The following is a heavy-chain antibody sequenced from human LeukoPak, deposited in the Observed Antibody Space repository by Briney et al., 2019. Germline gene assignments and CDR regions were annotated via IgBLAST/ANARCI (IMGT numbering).Heavy chain of an antibody. CDR2: ISSSGSTI. J-gene: IGHJ4*02. CDR3: ARDGSGWHYFDY. Sequence: GGSLRLSCAASGFTFSSYEMNWVRQAPGKGLEWVSYISSSGSTIYYADSVKGRFTISRDNAKNSLYLQMNSLRAEDTAVYYCARDGSGWHYFDYWGQGTLVTVSS. CDR1: GFTFSSYE. D-gene: IGHD6-19*01. V-gene: IGHV3-48*03.